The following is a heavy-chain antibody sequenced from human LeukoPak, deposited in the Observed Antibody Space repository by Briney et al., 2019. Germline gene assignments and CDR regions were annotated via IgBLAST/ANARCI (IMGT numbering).Heavy chain of an antibody. D-gene: IGHD2-15*01. V-gene: IGHV3-21*01. Sequence: GGSLRLSCAASGFTFSSYSMNWVRQAPGKGLEWVSSISSSSYIYYADSVKGRFTISRDNAKNSLYLQMNSLRAEDTAVYYCARDQTRYCSGGSCPDAFDIWGQGTMVTVSS. CDR1: GFTFSSYS. CDR2: ISSSSYI. CDR3: ARDQTRYCSGGSCPDAFDI. J-gene: IGHJ3*02.